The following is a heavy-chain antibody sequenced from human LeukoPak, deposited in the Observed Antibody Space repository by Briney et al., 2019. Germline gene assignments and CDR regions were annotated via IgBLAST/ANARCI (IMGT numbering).Heavy chain of an antibody. CDR1: GGSISSYY. D-gene: IGHD1-26*01. V-gene: IGHV4-59*01. Sequence: SSETLSLTCAVSGGSISSYYWSWIRQPPGKGLEWIGYIYYSGSTNYNPSLKSRVTISVDTSKNQFSLKLSSVTAADTAVYYCASGSYSDAFDIWGQGTMVTVSS. CDR3: ASGSYSDAFDI. J-gene: IGHJ3*02. CDR2: IYYSGST.